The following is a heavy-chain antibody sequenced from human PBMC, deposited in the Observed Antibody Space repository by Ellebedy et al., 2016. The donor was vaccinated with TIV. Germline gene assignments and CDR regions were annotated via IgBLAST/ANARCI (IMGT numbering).Heavy chain of an antibody. CDR1: GFTFSDHH. D-gene: IGHD1-26*01. J-gene: IGHJ4*02. CDR3: ARGGSYQAFDC. Sequence: GESLKISCAASGFTFSDHHMDWVRQAPGKGLEWVGRSRDKANSYTTEYAASVKGRFTISRDDSKNSLYLQMNSLKTEDTAVYYCARGGSYQAFDCWGQGTLVTVSS. CDR2: SRDKANSYTT. V-gene: IGHV3-72*01.